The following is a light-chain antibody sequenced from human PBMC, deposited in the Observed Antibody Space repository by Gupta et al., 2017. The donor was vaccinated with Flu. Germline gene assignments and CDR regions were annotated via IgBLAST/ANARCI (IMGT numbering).Light chain of an antibody. J-gene: IGLJ2*01. CDR2: EVK. CDR1: YIVSGSYNY. CDR3: SSYTGSFTL. Sequence: QSITTSCTGTYIVSGSYNYVSWYQQHPGNAPRLIIFEVKNRPSGVSERFSGSKSGNTASLTIFGLQAEDDGYYHCSSYTGSFTLFGGGTQLTVL. V-gene: IGLV2-14*03.